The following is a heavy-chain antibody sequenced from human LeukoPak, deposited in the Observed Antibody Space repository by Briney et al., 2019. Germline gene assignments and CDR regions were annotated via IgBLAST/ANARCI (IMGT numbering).Heavy chain of an antibody. CDR3: ARTLSL. J-gene: IGHJ4*02. CDR2: VDHTGST. CDR1: DDSITMYY. V-gene: IGHV4-59*01. D-gene: IGHD3-16*02. Sequence: SETLSLTCTVSDDSITMYYWTWIRQPPGKGLEWIGYVDHTGSTKFNPSLNGRVSISRDTSNNFFSLRLRSVTAADTAVYYCARTLSLWGQGTLVTVSS.